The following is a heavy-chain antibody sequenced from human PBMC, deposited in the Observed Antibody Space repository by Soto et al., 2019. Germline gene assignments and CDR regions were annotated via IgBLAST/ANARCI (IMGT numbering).Heavy chain of an antibody. V-gene: IGHV5-51*01. J-gene: IGHJ4*02. CDR1: GYSFTSYW. CDR3: ARREYYDSSGYFIPHYYFGY. Sequence: PGESLKISCKGSGYSFTSYWIGWVRQMPGKGLEWMGIIYPGDSDTRYSPSFQGQVTISADKSISTAYLQWSSLKASDTAMYYCARREYYDSSGYFIPHYYFGYWGQGTLVTVSS. CDR2: IYPGDSDT. D-gene: IGHD3-22*01.